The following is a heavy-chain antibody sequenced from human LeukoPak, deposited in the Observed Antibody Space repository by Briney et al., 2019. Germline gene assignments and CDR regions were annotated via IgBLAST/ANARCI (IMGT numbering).Heavy chain of an antibody. CDR1: GFTFSSYW. Sequence: GGSLRLSCAASGFTFSSYWMSWVRQAPGKGLEWVANIKQDGSEKYYVDSVKGRFTISRDNAKNTLYLQMNSLRAEDTAVYYCARDHANYYDSSGYSWGQGTLVTVSS. CDR3: ARDHANYYDSSGYS. CDR2: IKQDGSEK. J-gene: IGHJ5*02. D-gene: IGHD3-22*01. V-gene: IGHV3-7*01.